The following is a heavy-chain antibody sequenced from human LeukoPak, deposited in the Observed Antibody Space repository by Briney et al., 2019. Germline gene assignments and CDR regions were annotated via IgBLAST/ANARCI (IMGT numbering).Heavy chain of an antibody. D-gene: IGHD3-10*01. V-gene: IGHV3-21*06. CDR1: GFTFNTYS. CDR3: ARSNPIWFGEFPFDY. CDR2: ISSGSSYI. Sequence: GGSLRLSCAASGFTFNTYSMNWVRQAPGKGLEWVSSISSGSSYIYYADSVKGRFTISRDNAKNSLYLQMNSLRAEDTAVYYCARSNPIWFGEFPFDYWGQGTLVTVSS. J-gene: IGHJ4*02.